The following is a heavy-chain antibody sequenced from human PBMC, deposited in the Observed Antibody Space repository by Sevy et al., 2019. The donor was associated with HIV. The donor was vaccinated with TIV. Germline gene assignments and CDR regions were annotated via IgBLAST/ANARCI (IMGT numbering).Heavy chain of an antibody. V-gene: IGHV3-53*01. CDR2: IYSGSNT. CDR3: ARVGSQPPGHIDY. Sequence: GGSLRLSCAASGFTVSSNYMGWVRQAPGKGLEWVSVIYSGSNTYYADSVKGRFTISRDNSNNSKNTLYLQMNSLRVEDTAVYYCARVGSQPPGHIDYWGQGTLVTVSS. CDR1: GFTVSSNY. J-gene: IGHJ4*02. D-gene: IGHD2-15*01.